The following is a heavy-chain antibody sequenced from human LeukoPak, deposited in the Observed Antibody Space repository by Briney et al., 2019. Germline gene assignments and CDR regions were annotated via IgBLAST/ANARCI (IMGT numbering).Heavy chain of an antibody. J-gene: IGHJ4*02. D-gene: IGHD1-1*01. CDR1: GFTFSSSP. CDR2: ISASGGTT. CDR3: ATWNWSVYYFDY. V-gene: IGHV3-23*01. Sequence: GGSLRLSCAASGFTFSSSPMSWARQAPGKGLEWVSAISASGGTTYYADSVKGRFTISRDNSKNTLYLQMNSLRAEDAAVYYCATWNWSVYYFDYWGQGTLVTVSS.